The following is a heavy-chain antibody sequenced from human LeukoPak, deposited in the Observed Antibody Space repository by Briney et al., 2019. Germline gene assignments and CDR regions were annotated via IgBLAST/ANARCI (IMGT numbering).Heavy chain of an antibody. CDR1: GFTFSNYC. CDR2: IWYDGSNK. CDR3: ARTADGDMDV. Sequence: AGGSLRLSCEASGFTFSNYCMHWVRLAPGKGLEGVADIWYDGSNKYYGDSVKGRFTISRDNAKNTLYLQMDSLRAEHTAVDYCARTADGDMDVWGQGTTVTVSS. V-gene: IGHV3-33*01. J-gene: IGHJ6*02. D-gene: IGHD7-27*01.